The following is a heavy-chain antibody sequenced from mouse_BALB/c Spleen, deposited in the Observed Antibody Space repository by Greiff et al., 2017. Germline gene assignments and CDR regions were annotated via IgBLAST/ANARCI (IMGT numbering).Heavy chain of an antibody. J-gene: IGHJ2*01. Sequence: LVESGAELARPGASVKMSCKASGYTFTSYTMHWVKQRPGQGLEWIGYINPSSGYTNYNQKFKDKATLTADKSSSTAYMQLSSLTSEDSAVYYCARRLLRLDYFDYWGQGTTLTVSA. CDR1: GYTFTSYT. CDR2: INPSSGYT. V-gene: IGHV1-4*01. CDR3: ARRLLRLDYFDY. D-gene: IGHD1-2*01.